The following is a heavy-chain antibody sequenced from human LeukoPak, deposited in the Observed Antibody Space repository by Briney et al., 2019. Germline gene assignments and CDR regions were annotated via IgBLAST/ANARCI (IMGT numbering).Heavy chain of an antibody. D-gene: IGHD2-15*01. CDR2: IYTSGST. CDR3: AREVVVAATYDY. Sequence: PSETLSLTRTVSGDSIRSFYWSWIRQPAGKGLEWIGRIYTSGSTNYNPSLKSRVTMSVDTSKNQFSLKLSSVTAADTAVYYCAREVVVAATYDYWGQGTLVTVSS. CDR1: GDSIRSFY. J-gene: IGHJ4*02. V-gene: IGHV4-4*07.